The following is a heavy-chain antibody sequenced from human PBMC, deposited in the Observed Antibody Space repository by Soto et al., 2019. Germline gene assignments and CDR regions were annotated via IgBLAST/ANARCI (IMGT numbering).Heavy chain of an antibody. CDR1: GGSFSGYY. J-gene: IGHJ6*02. D-gene: IGHD6-6*01. V-gene: IGHV4-34*01. CDR2: INHSGST. CDR3: ARGGIAARPSYYFGMDV. Sequence: SLTCAVYGGSFSGYYWSWIRQPPGKGLEWIGEINHSGSTNYNPSLKSRVTISVDTSKNQFSLKLSSVTAADTAVYYCARGGIAARPSYYFGMDVWGHGNTVTVS.